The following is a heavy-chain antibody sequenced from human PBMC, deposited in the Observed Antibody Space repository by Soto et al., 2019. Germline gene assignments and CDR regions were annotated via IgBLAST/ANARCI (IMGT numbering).Heavy chain of an antibody. CDR3: ARRRYNWNNDAFDI. CDR2: INSHRNST. Sequence: VWSLRLSCAASGFTFSSYWMHWVRQAPGKGLVSVSRINSHRNSTSYAHALKGRFTITRDNAKNTLYLQLYRLRAGDTAVYYCARRRYNWNNDAFDIWGQGTMVTVSS. J-gene: IGHJ3*02. D-gene: IGHD1-1*01. V-gene: IGHV3-74*01. CDR1: GFTFSSYW.